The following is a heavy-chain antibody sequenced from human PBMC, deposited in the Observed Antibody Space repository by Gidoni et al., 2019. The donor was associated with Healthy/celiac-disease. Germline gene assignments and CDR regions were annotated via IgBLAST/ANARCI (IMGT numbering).Heavy chain of an antibody. V-gene: IGHV3-33*01. D-gene: IGHD6-19*01. Sequence: QVQLVESGGGVVQPGRSLRLSCAASGFTFSSYGMHWVRQAPGKWLEWVAVIWYDGSNKYYADSVKGRFTISRDNSKNTLYLQMNSLRAEDTAVYYCARAVAGHFDYWGQGTLVTVSS. J-gene: IGHJ4*02. CDR1: GFTFSSYG. CDR2: IWYDGSNK. CDR3: ARAVAGHFDY.